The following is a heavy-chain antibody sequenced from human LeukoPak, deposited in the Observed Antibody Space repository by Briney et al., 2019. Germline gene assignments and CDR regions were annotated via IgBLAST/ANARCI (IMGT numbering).Heavy chain of an antibody. V-gene: IGHV1-2*02. D-gene: IGHD4-23*01. J-gene: IGHJ4*02. Sequence: ASVKVSCKASGYTFTGYYMRWVRQAPGQGLEWMGWINPNSGGTNYAQKFQGRVTMTRDTSISTAYMELSRLRSDDTAVYYCARDLYGGTSATFDYWGQGTLVTVSS. CDR3: ARDLYGGTSATFDY. CDR1: GYTFTGYY. CDR2: INPNSGGT.